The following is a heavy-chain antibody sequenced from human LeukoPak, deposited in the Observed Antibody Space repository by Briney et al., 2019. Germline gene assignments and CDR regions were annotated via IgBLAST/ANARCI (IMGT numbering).Heavy chain of an antibody. CDR1: GYSFTSYW. V-gene: IGHV5-51*01. CDR2: IYPGDSDT. CDR3: AISLITGTTGVHYYYMDV. J-gene: IGHJ6*03. Sequence: GESLKISCKGSGYSFTSYWIGWVRQMPGKGLERMGIIYPGDSDTRYSPSFQGQVTISADKSISTAYLQWSSLKASDTAMYYCAISLITGTTGVHYYYMDVWGKGTTVTVSS. D-gene: IGHD1-7*01.